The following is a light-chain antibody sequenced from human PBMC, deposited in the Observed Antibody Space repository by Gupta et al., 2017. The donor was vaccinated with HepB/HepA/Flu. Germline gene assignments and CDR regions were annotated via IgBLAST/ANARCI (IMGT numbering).Light chain of an antibody. CDR1: SSDVGTYNF. CDR2: DVS. CDR3: TSHTSSSTLVV. V-gene: IGLV2-14*03. J-gene: IGLJ2*01. Sequence: QSALTQPASVSGSPGQSVTISCTGTSSDVGTYNFVSWYQQHPGKAPKLIIYDVSNRPSGVSNRFSGSKSGNTASLTISGLQAEDEADYYCTSHTSSSTLVVFGGGTKLTVL.